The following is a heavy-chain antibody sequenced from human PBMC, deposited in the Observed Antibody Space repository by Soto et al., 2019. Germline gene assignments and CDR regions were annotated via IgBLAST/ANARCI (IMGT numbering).Heavy chain of an antibody. J-gene: IGHJ4*02. CDR3: ARDPGGLGY. D-gene: IGHD3-16*01. CDR1: GFTFSSYS. Sequence: GGSLRLSCAASGFTFSSYSMNWVRQAPGKGLEWVSYISSSSSTIYYADSVKGRFTISRDNAKNSLYLQMNILRAEDTAVYYCARDPGGLGYWGQGTLVTVSS. CDR2: ISSSSSTI. V-gene: IGHV3-48*01.